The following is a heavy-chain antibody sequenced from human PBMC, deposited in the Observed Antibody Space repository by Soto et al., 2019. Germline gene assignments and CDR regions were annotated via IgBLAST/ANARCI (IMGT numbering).Heavy chain of an antibody. Sequence: QVQLVESGGGVVQPGRSLRLSCAASGFTFSSYGMHWVRQAPGKGLEWVTVISYDGKVAYYADSVKGRFTISRDNSKNTLYLQMNNLRTEDTAMYYCAKEGPITNWYFDYWGQGTLVTVSS. CDR3: AKEGPITNWYFDY. J-gene: IGHJ4*02. CDR2: ISYDGKVA. V-gene: IGHV3-30*18. CDR1: GFTFSSYG. D-gene: IGHD1-1*01.